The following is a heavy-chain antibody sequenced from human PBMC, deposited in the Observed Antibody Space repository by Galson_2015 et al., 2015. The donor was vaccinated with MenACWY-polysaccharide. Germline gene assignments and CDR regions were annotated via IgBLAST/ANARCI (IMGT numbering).Heavy chain of an antibody. Sequence: SLRLSCAASGFTFSSYTMNWVRQAPGKGLEWLSYISSGSSTIYYADSVKGRFTISRDNAKNSLYLQMNSLRADDTAVYYCAKGRAPSTYYGMDVWGQATTVTVSS. V-gene: IGHV3-48*01. J-gene: IGHJ6*02. D-gene: IGHD2-2*01. CDR2: ISSGSSTI. CDR3: AKGRAPSTYYGMDV. CDR1: GFTFSSYT.